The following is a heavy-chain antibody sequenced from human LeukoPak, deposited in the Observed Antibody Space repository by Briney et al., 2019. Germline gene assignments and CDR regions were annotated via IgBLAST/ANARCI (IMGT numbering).Heavy chain of an antibody. J-gene: IGHJ4*02. CDR3: ASSKRYCSGGSCYSYNY. V-gene: IGHV4-34*01. CDR1: GGSFSGYY. Sequence: SETLSLTCAVYGGSFSGYYWSWIRQPPGKGLEWIGEVNHSESTNYNPSLKSRVTISVDTSKNQFSLKLSSVTAADTAVYYCASSKRYCSGGSCYSYNYWGQGAPVTVSS. D-gene: IGHD2-15*01. CDR2: VNHSEST.